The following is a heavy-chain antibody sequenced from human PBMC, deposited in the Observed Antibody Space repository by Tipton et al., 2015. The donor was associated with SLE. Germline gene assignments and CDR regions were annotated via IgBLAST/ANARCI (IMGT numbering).Heavy chain of an antibody. Sequence: TLSLTCTVSGGSFSTDSYYWGWIRQPPGKGLEWIGSVYYSGSTYYSPSLKSRVTISVDTSKKQFSLKLGSVTAADTAVYYCARAIGANYFHFWGQGILVTVSS. CDR3: ARAIGANYFHF. V-gene: IGHV4-39*07. CDR1: GGSFSTDSYY. CDR2: VYYSGST. J-gene: IGHJ4*02. D-gene: IGHD3-16*01.